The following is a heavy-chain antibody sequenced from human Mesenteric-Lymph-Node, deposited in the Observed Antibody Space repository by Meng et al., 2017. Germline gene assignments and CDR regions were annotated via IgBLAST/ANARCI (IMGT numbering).Heavy chain of an antibody. CDR2: IKQDGSEK. V-gene: IGHV3-7*01. CDR1: GFTFSSYW. Sequence: GESLKISCAASGFTFSSYWMSWVRQAPGKGLEWVANIKQDGSEKYYVDSVKGRFTISRDNAKNSLYLQMNSLRAEDTAVYYCARGRVLLWFGELSRAYDYWGQGTLVTVSS. CDR3: ARGRVLLWFGELSRAYDY. D-gene: IGHD3-10*01. J-gene: IGHJ4*02.